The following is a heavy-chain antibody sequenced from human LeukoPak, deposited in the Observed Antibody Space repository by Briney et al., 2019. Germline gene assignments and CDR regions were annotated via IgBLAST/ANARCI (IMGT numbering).Heavy chain of an antibody. CDR1: GFTFSSYA. CDR3: ARDSYGLDY. Sequence: PGRSLRLSCAASGFTFSSYATHWVRQAPGKGLEWVAVISYDGSNKYYADSVKGRFTISRDNSKNTLYLQMNSLRAEDTAVYYCARDSYGLDYWGQGTLVTVSS. V-gene: IGHV3-30-3*01. D-gene: IGHD5-18*01. J-gene: IGHJ4*02. CDR2: ISYDGSNK.